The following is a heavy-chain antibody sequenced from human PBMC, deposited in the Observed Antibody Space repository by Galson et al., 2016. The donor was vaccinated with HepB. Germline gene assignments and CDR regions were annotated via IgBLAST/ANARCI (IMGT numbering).Heavy chain of an antibody. J-gene: IGHJ4*02. Sequence: SLRLSCAASGFTYSSFAMHWVRQAPGKGLEYVSTISNNGDDTYYADSVKGRFTLSRDNSKNTLYLQMNSLRAEDTAVYYCAKDAPSGRVVTGTWDSWGQGTLVTVSS. D-gene: IGHD2-21*02. CDR2: ISNNGDDT. CDR1: GFTYSSFA. CDR3: AKDAPSGRVVTGTWDS. V-gene: IGHV3-64*04.